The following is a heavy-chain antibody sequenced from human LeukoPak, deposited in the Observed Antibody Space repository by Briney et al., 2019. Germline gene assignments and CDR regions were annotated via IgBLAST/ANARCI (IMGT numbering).Heavy chain of an antibody. CDR3: AKYIRDSGTYNFDY. D-gene: IGHD1-1*01. CDR1: GGSISPYY. CDR2: VYYSGST. Sequence: SETLSLTCTVSGGSISPYYWSWIRQPPGEGLEWIGNVYYSGSTNYNPSLKSRVAISLDTSKNQFSLKLASVTAADTAVYYCAKYIRDSGTYNFDYWGQGTLVTVSS. J-gene: IGHJ4*01. V-gene: IGHV4-59*01.